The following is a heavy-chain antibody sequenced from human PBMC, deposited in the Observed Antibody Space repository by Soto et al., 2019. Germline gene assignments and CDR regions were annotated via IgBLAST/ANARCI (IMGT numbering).Heavy chain of an antibody. D-gene: IGHD1-26*01. J-gene: IGHJ4*02. V-gene: IGHV4-39*01. Sequence: PSETLSLTCTVSGGSITSSSFYWGWIRQPPGEGLEWIGHIFHTGATYYNPTLKSRLRMSVDTSKNQFSLNLSSVTATDTAVYYCARRRIVPTTNFDYWGQGTLVTVSS. CDR3: ARRRIVPTTNFDY. CDR1: GGSITSSSFY. CDR2: IFHTGAT.